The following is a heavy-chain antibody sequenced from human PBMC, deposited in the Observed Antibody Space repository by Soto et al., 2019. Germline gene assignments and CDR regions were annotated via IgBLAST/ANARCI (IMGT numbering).Heavy chain of an antibody. V-gene: IGHV3-30*18. J-gene: IGHJ6*02. CDR3: AKDQYYGPFYYYYGMDV. CDR2: ISYDGSNK. Sequence: GGSLRLSCAASGFTFSSYGMHWVRQAPGKGLEWVAVISYDGSNKYYADSVKGRFTISRDNSKNTLYLQMNSLRAEDTAVYYCAKDQYYGPFYYYYGMDVWGQGTTVTVSS. D-gene: IGHD3-16*01. CDR1: GFTFSSYG.